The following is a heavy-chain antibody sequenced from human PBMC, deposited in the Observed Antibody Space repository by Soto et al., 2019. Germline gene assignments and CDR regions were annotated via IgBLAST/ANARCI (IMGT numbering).Heavy chain of an antibody. D-gene: IGHD2-15*01. Sequence: QVQLVQSGAEVKKPGSSVKVSCKASGGTFSSYAISWVRQAPGQGLEWMGGIIPIFGTANYAQKFQGRVTITADESTSTADMELGSLRSEETAVYYCAGVGGYCSGGGCYSGGHWFDPWGQGTLVTVSS. CDR3: AGVGGYCSGGGCYSGGHWFDP. CDR1: GGTFSSYA. V-gene: IGHV1-69*01. CDR2: IIPIFGTA. J-gene: IGHJ5*02.